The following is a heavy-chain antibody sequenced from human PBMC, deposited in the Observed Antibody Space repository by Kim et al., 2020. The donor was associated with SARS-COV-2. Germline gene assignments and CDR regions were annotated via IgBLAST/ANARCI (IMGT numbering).Heavy chain of an antibody. D-gene: IGHD3-22*01. Sequence: GGSLRLSCAASGFTFGDYAMHWVRQAPGKGLEWVSGISWNSGSIGYADSVKGRFTISRDNAKNSLYLQMNSLRAEDTALYYCAKGLYYYDSSGYPVDYWGQGTLVTVSS. CDR2: ISWNSGSI. J-gene: IGHJ4*02. CDR1: GFTFGDYA. V-gene: IGHV3-9*01. CDR3: AKGLYYYDSSGYPVDY.